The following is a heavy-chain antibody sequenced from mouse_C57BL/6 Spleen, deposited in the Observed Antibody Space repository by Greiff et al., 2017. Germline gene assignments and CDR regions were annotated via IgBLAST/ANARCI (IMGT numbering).Heavy chain of an antibody. CDR2: ISYDGSN. J-gene: IGHJ4*01. Sequence: VQLKESGPGLVKPSQSLSLTCSVTGYSITSGYYWNWIRQFPGNKLEWMGYISYDGSNNYNPSLKNRISITRDTSKNQFFLKLNSVTTEDTATYYCAREYYGSNAMDYWGQGTSVTVSS. D-gene: IGHD1-1*01. CDR1: GYSITSGYY. CDR3: AREYYGSNAMDY. V-gene: IGHV3-6*01.